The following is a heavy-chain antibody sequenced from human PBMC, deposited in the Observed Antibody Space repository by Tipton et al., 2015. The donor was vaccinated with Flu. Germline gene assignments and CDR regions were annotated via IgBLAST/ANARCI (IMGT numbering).Heavy chain of an antibody. D-gene: IGHD3-10*02. V-gene: IGHV4-38-2*01. CDR3: ARHTGDSVRGVIDY. J-gene: IGHJ4*02. CDR1: GDPIGGAYY. CDR2: SHHTGST. Sequence: TLSLTCSVSGDPIGGAYYWGWIRQPPGKGLEWIGNSHHTGSTYRNPSLKSRVIISVDRSKNQFSLKLTSVTAADTAVYYCARHTGDSVRGVIDYWGQGTLVTVSS.